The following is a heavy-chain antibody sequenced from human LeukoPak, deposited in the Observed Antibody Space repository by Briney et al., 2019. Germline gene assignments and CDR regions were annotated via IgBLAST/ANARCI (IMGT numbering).Heavy chain of an antibody. J-gene: IGHJ4*02. Sequence: GGSLRLSCVASGFIFRNYAMSWVRQAPGEGLEWVSGISDNGGGTYYADSLKGRFTISRDNSKNMLYLQMDSLRAEDTAVYYCAKGSGALGAPLYDYWGRGILVTASS. CDR2: ISDNGGGT. CDR3: AKGSGALGAPLYDY. V-gene: IGHV3-23*01. D-gene: IGHD4/OR15-4a*01. CDR1: GFIFRNYA.